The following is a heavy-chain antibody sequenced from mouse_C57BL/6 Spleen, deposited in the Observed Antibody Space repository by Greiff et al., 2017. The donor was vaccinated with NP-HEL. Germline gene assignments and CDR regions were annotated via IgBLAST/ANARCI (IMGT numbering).Heavy chain of an antibody. D-gene: IGHD1-1*01. CDR2: IHPNSGST. J-gene: IGHJ4*01. CDR1: GYTFTSYW. V-gene: IGHV1-64*01. Sequence: QVQLQQPGAELVKPGASVKLSCKASGYTFTSYWMHWVKQRPGQGLEWIGMIHPNSGSTNYNEKFKSKATLTVDKSSSTAYMQLSSLTSEDSAVYYCARAGDYYVSSYPTYYAMDYWGQGTSVTVSS. CDR3: ARAGDYYVSSYPTYYAMDY.